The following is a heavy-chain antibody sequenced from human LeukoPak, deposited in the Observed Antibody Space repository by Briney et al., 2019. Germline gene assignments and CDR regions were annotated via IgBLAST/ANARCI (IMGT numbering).Heavy chain of an antibody. D-gene: IGHD6-13*01. J-gene: IGHJ4*02. Sequence: ASVKVSCTASGYTFHNYGISWVRQAPGQGLEWMGWISPYSGNTDYTERLQGRVTMTTDTSTTTAFMELRSLRSDDTAVYYCARTSGVSAAGSPYYFDYWGQGTLVTVSS. CDR3: ARTSGVSAAGSPYYFDY. V-gene: IGHV1-18*01. CDR1: GYTFHNYG. CDR2: ISPYSGNT.